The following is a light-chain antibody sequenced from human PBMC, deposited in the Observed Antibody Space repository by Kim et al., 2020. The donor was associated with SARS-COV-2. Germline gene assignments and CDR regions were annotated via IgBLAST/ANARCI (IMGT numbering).Light chain of an antibody. CDR1: QTVNID. CDR2: GAS. V-gene: IGKV3-15*01. J-gene: IGKJ2*01. CDR3: KHYNNWPYT. Sequence: EIVMTQSPDSLSVSPGERATLSCRASQTVNIDLAWYQQKPGQAPRLLIHGASTSATGFPARFSGSGSGTEFTLTISSVQSEDSAVYYCKHYNNWPYTFGQGTKLEI.